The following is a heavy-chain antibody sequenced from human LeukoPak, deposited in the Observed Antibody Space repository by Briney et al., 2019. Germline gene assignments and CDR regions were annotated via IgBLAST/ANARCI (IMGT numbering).Heavy chain of an antibody. CDR3: ARVEYGYYGWFDP. CDR1: CGFISNCY. J-gene: IGHJ5*02. Sequence: SETLSLTCTVSCGFISNCYCTWIRQPPGKGLEWIGYISDSGSTNYNPSLKSRVTISLDTSKNQFSLKLISLAAPDTAAYYCARVEYGYYGWFDPWSQGTLVTVSS. V-gene: IGHV4-59*01. D-gene: IGHD4-17*01. CDR2: ISDSGST.